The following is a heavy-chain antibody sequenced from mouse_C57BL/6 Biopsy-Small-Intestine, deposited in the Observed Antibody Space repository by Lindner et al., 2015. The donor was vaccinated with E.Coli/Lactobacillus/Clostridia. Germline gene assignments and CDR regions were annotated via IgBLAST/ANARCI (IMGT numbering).Heavy chain of an antibody. CDR2: ISAYNFNT. CDR3: ARGNSMLRGVESDY. J-gene: IGHJ4*01. V-gene: IGHV1S134*01. D-gene: IGHD2-3*01. Sequence: SVKVSCKASGFSFRSYAINWVRQAPGQGLEWMGWISAYNFNTRYAQKFQGRVTLTTDTSTDTAYMELRNLRSDDTALYFCARGNSMLRGVESDYWGQGTLVTVSS. CDR1: GFSFRSYA.